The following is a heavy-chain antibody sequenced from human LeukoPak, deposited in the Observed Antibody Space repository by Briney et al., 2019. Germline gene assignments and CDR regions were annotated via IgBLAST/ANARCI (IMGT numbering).Heavy chain of an antibody. CDR1: GYTFTIYD. Sequence: GASVTVSCRASGYTFTIYDINWVRQATGQGLEWMGWMNPNSGNTGYAQKFQGRVTMTRNTSINTAYMELSSLRSEDTAVYYCASLEEGSGKQIDAFDIWGQGTMVTVSS. J-gene: IGHJ3*02. D-gene: IGHD3-10*01. CDR3: ASLEEGSGKQIDAFDI. CDR2: MNPNSGNT. V-gene: IGHV1-8*01.